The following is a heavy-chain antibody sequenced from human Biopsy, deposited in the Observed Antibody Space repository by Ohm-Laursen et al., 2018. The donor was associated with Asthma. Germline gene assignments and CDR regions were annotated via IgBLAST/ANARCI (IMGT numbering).Heavy chain of an antibody. CDR1: GGPFSSNY. J-gene: IGHJ4*02. CDR3: VRHQYSSSWSTFDY. CDR2: MYHSGSP. Sequence: SETLSLTCTVYGGPFSSNYWSWIRQPPGKGMEWIGSMYHSGSPYYHPSLKGRATISVDTSKNQLSLKMSSVTAADTAVYFCVRHQYSSSWSTFDYWGQGALVTVSS. D-gene: IGHD3-22*01. V-gene: IGHV4-39*01.